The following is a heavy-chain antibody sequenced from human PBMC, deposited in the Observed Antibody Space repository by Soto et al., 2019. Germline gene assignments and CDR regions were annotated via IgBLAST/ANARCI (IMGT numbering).Heavy chain of an antibody. D-gene: IGHD6-13*01. Sequence: SVKVSCKASGGTFSSYAISWVRQAHGQGHEWMGGIIPIFGTANYAQKFQGRVTVTADKSTSTAYLELSSLRSEDTAVYYCARAQSRSWYYGGYYHGMDVEGEETTVRVSS. CDR2: IIPIFGTA. CDR3: ARAQSRSWYYGGYYHGMDV. V-gene: IGHV1-69*06. CDR1: GGTFSSYA. J-gene: IGHJ6*04.